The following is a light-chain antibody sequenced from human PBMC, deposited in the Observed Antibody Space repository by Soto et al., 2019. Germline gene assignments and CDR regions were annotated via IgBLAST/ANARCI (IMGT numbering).Light chain of an antibody. CDR1: ERLSSVY. J-gene: IGKJ5*01. Sequence: EIVMTQSPATLSVSPGERATLSCRASERLSSVYLAWYQQRPGQPPRLLIYGASNRATGIPDRLSGSGSGTDFTLIINRLEPEDVAIYYCQQYGGSPRITFGQGTRLEIK. CDR2: GAS. V-gene: IGKV3-20*01. CDR3: QQYGGSPRIT.